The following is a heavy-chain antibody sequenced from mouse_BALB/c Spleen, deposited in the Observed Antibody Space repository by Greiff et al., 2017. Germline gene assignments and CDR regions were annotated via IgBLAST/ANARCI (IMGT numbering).Heavy chain of an antibody. CDR1: GFNIKDTY. V-gene: IGHV14-3*02. J-gene: IGHJ4*01. CDR3: ARRYDEDLYARDY. D-gene: IGHD2-14*01. CDR2: IDPANGNT. Sequence: EVQLQQSGAELVKPGASVKLSCTASGFNIKDTYMHWVKQRPEQGLEWIGRIDPANGNTKYDPKFQGKATITADTSSNTAYLQLSSLTSEDTAVYYCARRYDEDLYARDYWGQGTSVTVSS.